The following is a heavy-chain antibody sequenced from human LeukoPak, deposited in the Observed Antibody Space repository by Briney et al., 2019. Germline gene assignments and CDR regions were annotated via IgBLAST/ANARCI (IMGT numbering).Heavy chain of an antibody. J-gene: IGHJ4*02. V-gene: IGHV4-59*01. CDR2: IYYSGST. CDR1: GGSISPYY. CDR3: ARSTWLLDK. Sequence: SETLSLTCTVSGGSISPYYWGWIRQPPGKGLEWIGYIYYSGSTNYNPSLKSRVTISLDTSKNQFSLKLRSVTAADTAVYYCARSTWLLDKWGQGTLVTVSS. D-gene: IGHD3-22*01.